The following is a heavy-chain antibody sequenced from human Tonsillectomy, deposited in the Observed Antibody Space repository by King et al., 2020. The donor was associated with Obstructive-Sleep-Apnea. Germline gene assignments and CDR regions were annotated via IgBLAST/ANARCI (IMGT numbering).Heavy chain of an antibody. D-gene: IGHD1-26*01. Sequence: VQLVESGGGLVQPGGSLRLSCAASGFTFSSYWMHWVRQVPGKGLVWVARINSDGSSTSYADSVKGRFTVSSDNAKNTQYLQVNSLRAEDTAVYYCARDPPDFIGGTSYYFDYWGQGSLVTVSS. CDR1: GFTFSSYW. V-gene: IGHV3-74*01. J-gene: IGHJ4*02. CDR3: ARDPPDFIGGTSYYFDY. CDR2: INSDGSST.